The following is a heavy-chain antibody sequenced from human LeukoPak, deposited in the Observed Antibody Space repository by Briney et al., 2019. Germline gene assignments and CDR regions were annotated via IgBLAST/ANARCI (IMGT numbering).Heavy chain of an antibody. CDR2: IWFDGSNK. CDR1: GFSFSDHG. CDR3: AGDPGITADGNYFDY. J-gene: IGHJ4*02. D-gene: IGHD6-13*01. V-gene: IGHV3-33*01. Sequence: GGSLRLSCAASGFSFSDHGMHWVRQAPGTGLEWVAVIWFDGSNKYYAESVEGRFTVSRDNSRYTLNLEMNSLRAEDTAVYYCAGDPGITADGNYFDYWGQGTLVTVSS.